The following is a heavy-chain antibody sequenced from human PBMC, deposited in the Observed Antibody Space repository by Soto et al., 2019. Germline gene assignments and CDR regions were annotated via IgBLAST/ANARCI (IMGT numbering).Heavy chain of an antibody. CDR1: GGSISSGGYY. CDR3: GRNSGVFYDSSGYSYFDE. CDR2: IYYSGST. V-gene: IGHV4-31*03. Sequence: SETLSLTCTVSGGSISSGGYYRSWIRQHPGKGLEWIGYIYYSGSTYYNPSLKSRVTISVDTSKNQFSLKLSSVTAADTAVYYCGRNSGVFYDSSGYSYFDEWGQETLVTVS. J-gene: IGHJ4*02. D-gene: IGHD3-22*01.